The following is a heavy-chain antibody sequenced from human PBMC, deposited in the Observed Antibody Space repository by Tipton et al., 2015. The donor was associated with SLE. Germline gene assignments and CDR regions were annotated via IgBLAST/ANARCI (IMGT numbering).Heavy chain of an antibody. CDR3: AKDLHMFQGIVVWTDYQYYGMDV. D-gene: IGHD3/OR15-3a*01. V-gene: IGHV3-30*02. CDR1: GFSFSSYG. Sequence: SLRLSCAASGFSFSSYGIHWVRQAPGKGLEWVAFIWYDGSTKNYADSVKGRFSFSRDNSKNTVYLQMNSLRAEDTAVYYCAKDLHMFQGIVVWTDYQYYGMDVWGQGTTVTVSS. CDR2: IWYDGSTK. J-gene: IGHJ6*02.